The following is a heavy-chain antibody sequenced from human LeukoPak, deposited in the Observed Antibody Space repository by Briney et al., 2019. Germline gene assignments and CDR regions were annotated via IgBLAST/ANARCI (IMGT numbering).Heavy chain of an antibody. CDR1: GFTLSSYG. D-gene: IGHD1-26*01. J-gene: IGHJ4*02. V-gene: IGHV3-33*01. Sequence: GRSLRLSCAASGFTLSSYGMHWVRQAPGKGLAWVAVIWYDGSNKYYADSVKGRFTISRDNSKNTLYLQMNSLRAEDTAVYYCASLQGDFDYWGQGTLVTVSS. CDR3: ASLQGDFDY. CDR2: IWYDGSNK.